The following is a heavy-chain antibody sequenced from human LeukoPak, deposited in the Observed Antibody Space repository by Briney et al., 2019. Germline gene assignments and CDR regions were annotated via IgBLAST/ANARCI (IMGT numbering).Heavy chain of an antibody. J-gene: IGHJ3*02. Sequence: ASVKVSCKASGGTFSSYAISWVRQAPGQGLEWMGWISAYNGNTNYAQKLQGRVTMTTDTSTSTAYMELRSLRSDDTAVYYCARGTNYYDSSGPRIGAFDIWGQGTMVTVSS. CDR2: ISAYNGNT. D-gene: IGHD3-22*01. CDR3: ARGTNYYDSSGPRIGAFDI. CDR1: GGTFSSYA. V-gene: IGHV1-18*01.